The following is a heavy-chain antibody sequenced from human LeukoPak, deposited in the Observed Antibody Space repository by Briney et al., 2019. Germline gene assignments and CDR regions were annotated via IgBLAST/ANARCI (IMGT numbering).Heavy chain of an antibody. CDR3: ARVEGYDFWSGYYIHYFDY. V-gene: IGHV1-69*13. CDR2: IIPIFGTA. J-gene: IGHJ4*02. CDR1: GGTFSSYA. D-gene: IGHD3-3*01. Sequence: SVKVSCKASGGTFSSYAISWVRQAPGQGLEWMGGIIPIFGTANYAQKFQGRVTITADESTSTAYMELSSLRSEDTAVYYCARVEGYDFWSGYYIHYFDYWGQGTLVTVSS.